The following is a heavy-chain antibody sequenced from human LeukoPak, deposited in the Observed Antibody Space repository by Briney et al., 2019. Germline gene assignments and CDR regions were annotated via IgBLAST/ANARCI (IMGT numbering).Heavy chain of an antibody. CDR1: GGSFSGYY. CDR2: INHSGST. J-gene: IGHJ5*02. V-gene: IGHV4-34*01. CDR3: ARGKPLYYDFWSGYAPRWFDP. D-gene: IGHD3-3*01. Sequence: SETLSLTCAVYGGSFSGYYWSWIRQPPGKGLEWIGEINHSGSTNYNPSLKSQVTISVDTSKNQFSLKLSSVTAADTAVYYCARGKPLYYDFWSGYAPRWFDPWGQGTLVTVSS.